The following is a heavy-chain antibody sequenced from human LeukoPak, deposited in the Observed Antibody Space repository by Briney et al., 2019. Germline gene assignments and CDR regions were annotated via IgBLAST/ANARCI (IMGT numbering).Heavy chain of an antibody. Sequence: SETLSLTCTVSGGSISSSSYYWSWIRQPAGKGLEWIGRIYTSGSTNYNPSLKSRVTMSVDTSKNQFSLKLSSVTAADTAVYYCARERTVAGRKENWFDPWGQGTLVTVSS. CDR1: GGSISSSSYY. V-gene: IGHV4-61*02. CDR2: IYTSGST. D-gene: IGHD6-19*01. CDR3: ARERTVAGRKENWFDP. J-gene: IGHJ5*02.